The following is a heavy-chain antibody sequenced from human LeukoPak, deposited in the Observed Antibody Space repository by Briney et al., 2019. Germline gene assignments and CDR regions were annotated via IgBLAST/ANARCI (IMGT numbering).Heavy chain of an antibody. Sequence: GGSLRLSCAASGFTFSSNAMSWVRQAPGKGLEWVSAISGSGGSTYYADSVKGRFTISRDNSKNTLYLQMNSLRAEDTAVYYCAREVQLERQGTFDYWGQGTLVTVSS. D-gene: IGHD1-1*01. CDR2: ISGSGGST. CDR1: GFTFSSNA. J-gene: IGHJ4*02. CDR3: AREVQLERQGTFDY. V-gene: IGHV3-23*01.